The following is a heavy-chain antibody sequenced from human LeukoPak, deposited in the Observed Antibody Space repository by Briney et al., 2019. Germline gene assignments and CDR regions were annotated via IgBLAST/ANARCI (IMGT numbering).Heavy chain of an antibody. CDR2: IYHSGGT. V-gene: IGHV4-4*02. CDR3: ARASGYYYDSRTNMFDY. D-gene: IGHD3-22*01. J-gene: IGHJ4*02. CDR1: GGSISSSNW. Sequence: SGTLSLTCAVSGGSISSSNWWSWVRQPPGKGLEWIGEIYHSGGTNYNPSLKSRVTISVDKSKNQFSLKLSSVTAADMAVYYCARASGYYYDSRTNMFDYWGQGTLVTVSS.